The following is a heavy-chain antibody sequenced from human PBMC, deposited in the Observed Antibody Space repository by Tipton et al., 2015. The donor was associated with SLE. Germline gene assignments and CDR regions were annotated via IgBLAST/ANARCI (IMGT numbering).Heavy chain of an antibody. J-gene: IGHJ3*02. V-gene: IGHV3-21*01. CDR1: GFTFSDYT. CDR3: AKAAYSSGWRVGAFDI. CDR2: ISSTSRYI. Sequence: SLRLSCVASGFTFSDYTMNWVRQAPGKGLEWVSSISSTSRYIYYADSLKGRFTISRENSKNTVYLQMSSLRDEDTAVYYCAKAAYSSGWRVGAFDIWGQGTMVTVSS. D-gene: IGHD6-19*01.